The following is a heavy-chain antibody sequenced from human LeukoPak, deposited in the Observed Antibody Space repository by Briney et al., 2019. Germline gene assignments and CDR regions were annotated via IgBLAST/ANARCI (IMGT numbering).Heavy chain of an antibody. CDR1: GLTFNSYW. D-gene: IGHD6-13*01. J-gene: IGHJ4*02. CDR3: ARVGSSGWYIGVGY. CDR2: ITSDGSST. Sequence: GGSLRLSCAASGLTFNSYWMHWVRQAPGKGLVWVSLITSDGSSTTYADSVKGRFTISRVNAKNSVYLQMNSLRDEDTAVYYCARVGSSGWYIGVGYWGQGTLVTVSS. V-gene: IGHV3-74*01.